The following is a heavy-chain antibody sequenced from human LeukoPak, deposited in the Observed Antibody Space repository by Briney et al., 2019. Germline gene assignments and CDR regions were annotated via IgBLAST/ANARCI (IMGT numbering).Heavy chain of an antibody. CDR1: GGSISSHY. CDR3: ARVPTYYYDSSGYYGVWYFDL. V-gene: IGHV4-59*11. D-gene: IGHD3-22*01. CDR2: IYYSGST. Sequence: SETLSLTCTVSGGSISSHYWSWIRQPPGKGLEWIGYIYYSGSTNYNPSLKSRVTISVDTSKNQFSLKLSSVTAADTAVYYCARVPTYYYDSSGYYGVWYFDLWGRGTLVTVSS. J-gene: IGHJ2*01.